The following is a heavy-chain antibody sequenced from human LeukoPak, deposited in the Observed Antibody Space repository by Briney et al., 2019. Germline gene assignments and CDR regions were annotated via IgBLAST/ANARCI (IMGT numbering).Heavy chain of an antibody. CDR1: GYTFTSYG. V-gene: IGHV1-18*01. CDR3: ASGPLDYDILTGYYPRGFYFDY. Sequence: GASLKVSCKASGYTFTSYGISWVRQAPGQGLEWMGWISAYNGNTNNAQKLQGRVTMTTDTSTSPAYMELRSLRSDDTAVYYCASGPLDYDILTGYYPRGFYFDYWGQGTLVTVSS. CDR2: ISAYNGNT. D-gene: IGHD3-9*01. J-gene: IGHJ4*02.